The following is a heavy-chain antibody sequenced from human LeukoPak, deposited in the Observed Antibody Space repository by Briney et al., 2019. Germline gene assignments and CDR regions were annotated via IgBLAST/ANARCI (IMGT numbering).Heavy chain of an antibody. D-gene: IGHD5-18*01. CDR2: IYPGDSDT. Sequence: GESLKISCKGSGYSFTSYWIGWVRQMPGKGLEWMGIIYPGDSDTRYSPSFQGQVTISADKSISTAYLQWSSLKASDTAMYYCARGPIGYSYGWYYFDYWGQGTLVTVSS. CDR1: GYSFTSYW. J-gene: IGHJ4*02. V-gene: IGHV5-51*01. CDR3: ARGPIGYSYGWYYFDY.